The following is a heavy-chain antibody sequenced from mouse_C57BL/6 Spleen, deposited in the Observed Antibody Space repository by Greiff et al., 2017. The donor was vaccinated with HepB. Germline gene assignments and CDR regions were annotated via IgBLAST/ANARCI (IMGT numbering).Heavy chain of an antibody. CDR3: TKIYDGYYLYAMDY. J-gene: IGHJ4*01. CDR1: GYTFTDYE. Sequence: VQLVESGAELVRPGASVTLSCKASGYTFTDYEMHWVKQTPVHGLEWIGAIDPETGGTAYNQKFKGKAILTADKSSSTAYMELRSLTSEDSAVYYCTKIYDGYYLYAMDYWGQGTSVTVSS. V-gene: IGHV1-15*01. D-gene: IGHD2-3*01. CDR2: IDPETGGT.